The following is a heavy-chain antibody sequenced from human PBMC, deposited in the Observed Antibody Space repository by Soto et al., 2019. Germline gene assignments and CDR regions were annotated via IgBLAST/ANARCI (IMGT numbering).Heavy chain of an antibody. V-gene: IGHV4-30-4*08. D-gene: IGHD3-10*01. Sequence: PSETLSLTCTVSGGSISSGGYYWGWVRQHPGKGLEWIGYIYYSGSTYYNPSLKSRVTISVDTSKNQFSLKLSSVTAADTAVYYCARVGGFGATTIDYWGQGTLVTVSS. CDR3: ARVGGFGATTIDY. CDR1: GGSISSGGYY. J-gene: IGHJ4*02. CDR2: IYYSGST.